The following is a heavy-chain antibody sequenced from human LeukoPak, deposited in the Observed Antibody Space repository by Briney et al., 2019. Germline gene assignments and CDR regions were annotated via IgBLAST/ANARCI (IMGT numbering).Heavy chain of an antibody. J-gene: IGHJ2*01. Sequence: PSETLSLTCTVSGGSISSYYWSWIRQPPGKGLEWSGYLYYSGSTNYNPSLKSRVTISVATSKNQFSLKLSSVTAADTAVYYCARDWAVTPRYFDLWGRGTLVTVYS. V-gene: IGHV4-59*01. CDR1: GGSISSYY. D-gene: IGHD2-21*02. CDR3: ARDWAVTPRYFDL. CDR2: LYYSGST.